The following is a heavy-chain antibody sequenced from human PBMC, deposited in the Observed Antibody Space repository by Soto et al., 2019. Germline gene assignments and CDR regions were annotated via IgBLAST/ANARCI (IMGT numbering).Heavy chain of an antibody. CDR3: ARPVVGAFPGGWFDP. CDR2: ISYDGSNK. CDR1: GFTFSSCG. V-gene: IGHV3-30-3*01. Sequence: PGGSLRLSCAASGFTFSSCGMHWVRQAPGKGLEWVAVISYDGSNKYYADSVKGRFTISRDNSKNTLYLQMNSLRAEDTAVYYCARPVVGAFPGGWFDPWGQGTLVTVSS. D-gene: IGHD1-26*01. J-gene: IGHJ5*02.